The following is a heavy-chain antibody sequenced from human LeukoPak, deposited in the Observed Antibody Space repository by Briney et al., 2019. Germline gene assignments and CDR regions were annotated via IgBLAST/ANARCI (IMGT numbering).Heavy chain of an antibody. Sequence: GGSLRLSCAASGFTFSSYAMSWVRQAPGKGLEWVSAISCSGGSTYYADSVKGRFTIFRDNSKNTLYLQMTSLRAEDTAVYYCANARPGIAVAGHYFDYWGQGTLVTVSS. J-gene: IGHJ4*02. CDR2: ISCSGGST. D-gene: IGHD6-19*01. CDR1: GFTFSSYA. CDR3: ANARPGIAVAGHYFDY. V-gene: IGHV3-23*01.